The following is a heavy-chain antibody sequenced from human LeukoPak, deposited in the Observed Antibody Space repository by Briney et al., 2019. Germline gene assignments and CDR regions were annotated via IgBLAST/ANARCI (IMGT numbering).Heavy chain of an antibody. CDR3: AKDYYDSSGYYLGNAFDI. D-gene: IGHD3-22*01. V-gene: IGHV3-23*01. Sequence: GGSLRLSCAASGFTFSSYAMSWVRQAPGKGLEWVSAISGSGGSTYYADSVKGRFTISRDNSKNTLYLRMNSLRAEDTAVYYCAKDYYDSSGYYLGNAFDIWGQGTMVTVSS. CDR1: GFTFSSYA. CDR2: ISGSGGST. J-gene: IGHJ3*02.